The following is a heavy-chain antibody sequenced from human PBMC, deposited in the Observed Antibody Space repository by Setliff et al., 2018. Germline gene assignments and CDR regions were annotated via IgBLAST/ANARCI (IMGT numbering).Heavy chain of an antibody. Sequence: PSETLSLTCTVSGGSFTPYYWSWIRQPPGKGLEWIGYVYYSGTAYYNPSLKSRVTVIVDTSKNQFSLRLSSVTAADTAVYYCARDRTYYWGQGTPVTVSS. V-gene: IGHV4-59*01. J-gene: IGHJ4*02. CDR1: GGSFTPYY. CDR2: VYYSGTA. CDR3: ARDRTYY.